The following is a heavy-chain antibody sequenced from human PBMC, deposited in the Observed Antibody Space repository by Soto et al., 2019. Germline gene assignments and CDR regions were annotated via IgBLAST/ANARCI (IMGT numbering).Heavy chain of an antibody. J-gene: IGHJ4*02. CDR3: ASGLYTYGLDY. CDR1: GNSITIYW. V-gene: IGHV5-51*01. Sequence: PGESLKMARHGPGNSITIYWIGLVLQMPGKGLEWMGIIYPGDSDTRYSPSFQGQVTFSADKSISTAYLQWSSLRASDTAMYFCASGLYTYGLDYWGQGTLVTVSS. CDR2: IYPGDSDT. D-gene: IGHD5-18*01.